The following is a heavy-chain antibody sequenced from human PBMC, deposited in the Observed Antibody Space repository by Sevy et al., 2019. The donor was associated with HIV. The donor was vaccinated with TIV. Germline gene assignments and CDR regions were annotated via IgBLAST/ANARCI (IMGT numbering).Heavy chain of an antibody. Sequence: GGSLRLSCAASGFTFSSYGMHWGRQAPGKGLEWVAVIWYDGSNKYYAHSVKGRFTISRDNSKNTLYLQMNSLRAEDTAVYYCAKTPTYYYDSSGYRWGYYYMDVWGKGTTVTVSS. D-gene: IGHD3-22*01. CDR3: AKTPTYYYDSSGYRWGYYYMDV. CDR2: IWYDGSNK. J-gene: IGHJ6*03. V-gene: IGHV3-33*06. CDR1: GFTFSSYG.